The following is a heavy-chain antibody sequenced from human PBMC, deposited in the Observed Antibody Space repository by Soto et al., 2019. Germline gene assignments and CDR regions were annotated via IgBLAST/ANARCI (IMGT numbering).Heavy chain of an antibody. V-gene: IGHV4-31*03. CDR1: GGSITTGGYY. D-gene: IGHD2-15*01. J-gene: IGHJ4*02. CDR2: RYYGEST. Sequence: PSETLSLTCTVSGGSITTGGYYWSWIRQLPGKGLEWIGHRYYGESTYYNPFLKSRVSISLDTSKNQFSLKLSFVTAADTAMYYCARTKCSGGSCYSGSLDYWGQGTPVTVSS. CDR3: ARTKCSGGSCYSGSLDY.